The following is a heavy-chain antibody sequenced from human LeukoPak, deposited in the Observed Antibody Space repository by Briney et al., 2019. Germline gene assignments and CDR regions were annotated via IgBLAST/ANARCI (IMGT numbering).Heavy chain of an antibody. Sequence: GGSLRLSCAASGFTFYNYAMSWVRQAPGMGLEWVSSIGGGGVSTYYADSMKGRFTISRDNSKNTLYPQVNSLRAEDTAMYYCARNILFAFDIWGQGTMVTVSS. CDR1: GFTFYNYA. V-gene: IGHV3-23*01. J-gene: IGHJ3*02. CDR3: ARNILFAFDI. CDR2: IGGGGVST.